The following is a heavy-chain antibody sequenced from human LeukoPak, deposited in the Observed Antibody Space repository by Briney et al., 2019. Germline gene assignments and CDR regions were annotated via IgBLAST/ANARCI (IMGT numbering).Heavy chain of an antibody. V-gene: IGHV3-66*01. CDR1: GFTVSDNY. CDR2: VYIGGTR. D-gene: IGHD3-10*01. Sequence: GGSLRLSCAASGFTVSDNYMNWVRQAPGKGLEWVSVVYIGGTRYYADSVKGRFTISRDTTKNTIYLQMNNLRAEDTAVYYCARAGWVRGVIFDYYGMDVWGQGTTVTVSS. CDR3: ARAGWVRGVIFDYYGMDV. J-gene: IGHJ6*02.